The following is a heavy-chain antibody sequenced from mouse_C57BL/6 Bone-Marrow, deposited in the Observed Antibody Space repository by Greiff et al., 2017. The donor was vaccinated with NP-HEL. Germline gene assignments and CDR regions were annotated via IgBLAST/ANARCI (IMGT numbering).Heavy chain of an antibody. J-gene: IGHJ3*01. CDR2: ISYDGST. V-gene: IGHV3-6*01. Sequence: EVKLMESGPGLVKPSQSLSLTCSVTGYSITSGYYWNWIRQFPGNKLEWMGYISYDGSTNYNPSLKNRISITRDTSKNQFFLKLNSVTTEDTATYYCAREEGYYYAPFAYWGQGTLVTVSA. D-gene: IGHD1-1*01. CDR3: AREEGYYYAPFAY. CDR1: GYSITSGYY.